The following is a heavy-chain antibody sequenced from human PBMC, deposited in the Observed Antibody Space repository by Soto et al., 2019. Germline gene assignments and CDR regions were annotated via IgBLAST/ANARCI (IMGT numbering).Heavy chain of an antibody. D-gene: IGHD4-17*01. CDR3: ARTDGDLDY. V-gene: IGHV1-8*01. Sequence: QVQLVQSGAEVKKPGASVKVSCKASGYTFSRYDINWVRQAPGQGLEWKGWTNPKSGYTGSAQKFQGRITMTRDSSISTAYMELNSLRSEDTAVYYCARTDGDLDYWGQGTLVTVSS. J-gene: IGHJ4*02. CDR1: GYTFSRYD. CDR2: TNPKSGYT.